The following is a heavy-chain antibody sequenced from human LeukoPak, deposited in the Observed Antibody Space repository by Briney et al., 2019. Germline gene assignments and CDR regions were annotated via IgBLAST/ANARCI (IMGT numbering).Heavy chain of an antibody. Sequence: SGGSLRLSCAASGFTFSSYDMHWVRQATGKGLEWVSAIGTAGDTYYPGSVKGRFTISREHAKNSLYLQKNSLRAGDTAVYYCATGQPPGQIVGATTVAQDYWGQGTLVTVSS. J-gene: IGHJ4*02. D-gene: IGHD1-26*01. CDR2: IGTAGDT. V-gene: IGHV3-13*01. CDR3: ATGQPPGQIVGATTVAQDY. CDR1: GFTFSSYD.